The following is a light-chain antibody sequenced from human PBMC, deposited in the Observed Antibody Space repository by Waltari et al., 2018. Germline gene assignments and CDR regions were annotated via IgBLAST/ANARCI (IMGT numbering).Light chain of an antibody. CDR2: AAS. Sequence: DIVMTQTPLSSPVTLGQPASISCRSSQSLVHSDGNTYLNWLQQRPGQPPRLLIYAASALQSGVPSRFSGRGSGTEFTLTISNLQPEDFATYYCQQTYSTGTFGQGTKVE. CDR3: QQTYSTGT. CDR1: QSLVHSDGNTY. J-gene: IGKJ1*01. V-gene: IGKV2-24*01.